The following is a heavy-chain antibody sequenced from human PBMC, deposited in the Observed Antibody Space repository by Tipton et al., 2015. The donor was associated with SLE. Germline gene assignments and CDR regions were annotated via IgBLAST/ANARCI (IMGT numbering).Heavy chain of an antibody. D-gene: IGHD6-13*01. V-gene: IGHV5-51*01. CDR3: ARHPPRSSSRSSFDY. Sequence: QLVQSGAEVKKPGESLRISCKGSGYSFTSYWIGWGRQMPGKGLEWMGTIYPGDSETRYSPSFQGRVTISADKSISTAYLQWSSLKASDTAMYYCARHPPRSSSRSSFDYWGQGTLVTVSS. J-gene: IGHJ4*02. CDR2: IYPGDSET. CDR1: GYSFTSYW.